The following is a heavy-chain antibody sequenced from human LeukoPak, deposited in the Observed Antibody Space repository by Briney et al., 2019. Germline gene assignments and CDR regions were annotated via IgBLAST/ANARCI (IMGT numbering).Heavy chain of an antibody. D-gene: IGHD6-19*01. CDR3: ARMRVVGGMIGCGMDV. CDR1: GFTFRSYW. V-gene: IGHV3-74*01. Sequence: GGSLRLSCAASGFTFRSYWMHWVRQAPGKGLVWVSRINSDGSSTSYADSVKGRFTISRDNAKNTLYLQMNSLRAEDTAVYYCARMRVVGGMIGCGMDVWGQGTTVTVSS. J-gene: IGHJ6*02. CDR2: INSDGSST.